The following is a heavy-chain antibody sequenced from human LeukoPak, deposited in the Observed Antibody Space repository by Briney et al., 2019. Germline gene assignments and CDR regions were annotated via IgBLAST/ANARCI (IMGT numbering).Heavy chain of an antibody. CDR3: ARASVYSGSYSFDY. CDR2: INAGNGNT. V-gene: IGHV1-3*01. D-gene: IGHD1-26*01. CDR1: GYTFTSYS. J-gene: IGHJ4*02. Sequence: ASVKVSCKASGYTFTSYSMHWVRPAPGQRLEWMGWINAGNGNTKFSQKFQGRVTITRDTSAGTAYMELSSLRSEDTAVYYCARASVYSGSYSFDYWGQGTLVTVSS.